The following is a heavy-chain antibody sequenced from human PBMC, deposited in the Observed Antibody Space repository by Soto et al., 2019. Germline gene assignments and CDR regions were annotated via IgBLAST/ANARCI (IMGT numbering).Heavy chain of an antibody. Sequence: PGGSLRLSCAASGFTFSSYSMNWVRQAPGKGLEWVSYISSSSSTIYYADSVKGRFTISRDNAKNSLYLQMNSLRDEDTAVYFCAKGFDLQYGMDVWGQGTTVTAP. D-gene: IGHD3-10*01. CDR1: GFTFSSYS. CDR2: ISSSSSTI. J-gene: IGHJ6*02. CDR3: AKGFDLQYGMDV. V-gene: IGHV3-48*02.